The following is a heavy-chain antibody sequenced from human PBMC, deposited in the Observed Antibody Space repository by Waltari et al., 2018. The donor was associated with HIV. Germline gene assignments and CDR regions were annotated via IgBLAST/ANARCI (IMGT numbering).Heavy chain of an antibody. Sequence: EAQLLESGGDLVQPGGSLRLSCEVSGLPFNNDAMSWVRQAPGKGLEWVSVITASGRTTYYAESVKGRFTISRNNSRNTLYLEMKNLRVEDTAVYYCANLSRASTAPGFTWGQGTLVTVS. V-gene: IGHV3-23*01. CDR2: ITASGRTT. CDR1: GLPFNNDA. CDR3: ANLSRASTAPGFT. J-gene: IGHJ5*02. D-gene: IGHD6-13*01.